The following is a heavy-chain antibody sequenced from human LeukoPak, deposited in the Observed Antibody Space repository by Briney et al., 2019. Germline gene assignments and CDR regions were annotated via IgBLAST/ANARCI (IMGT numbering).Heavy chain of an antibody. CDR1: GFTFSSYA. J-gene: IGHJ3*02. D-gene: IGHD3-22*01. V-gene: IGHV3-23*01. CDR2: ISGSGGST. CDR3: AKTYYYDSSGYDDAFDI. Sequence: GGSLRLSCAASGFTFSSYAMSWVRQAPGKGLEWVSAISGSGGSTYYADSVKGRFTISRDNSKNTLYLQMNSLRAEDTAVYYCAKTYYYDSSGYDDAFDIWGQGTMVTVSS.